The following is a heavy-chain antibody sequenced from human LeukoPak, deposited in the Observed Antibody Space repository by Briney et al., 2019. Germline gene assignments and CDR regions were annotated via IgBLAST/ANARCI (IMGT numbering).Heavy chain of an antibody. CDR2: ISSSSSYI. CDR1: GFTFSSYS. Sequence: GGSLRLSCAASGFTFSSYSMNWVRQAPGKGLEWVSSISSSSSYIYYADSVKCRFTISRDNAKNSLYLQMNSLRAEDTAVYYCARYCSGGSCYSYWGQGTLVTVSS. V-gene: IGHV3-21*01. CDR3: ARYCSGGSCYSY. J-gene: IGHJ4*02. D-gene: IGHD2-15*01.